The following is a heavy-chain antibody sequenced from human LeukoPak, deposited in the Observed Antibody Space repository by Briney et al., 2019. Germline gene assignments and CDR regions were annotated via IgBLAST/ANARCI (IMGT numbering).Heavy chain of an antibody. CDR2: RSHSGTT. CDR3: ARWDDSAWAFGN. J-gene: IGHJ4*02. Sequence: SETLSLTCTVSGGSMSSYSWNWIRQSPGNGLGWIGYRSHSGTTSYSSSLKSRVTISVDTSKNQLSLKLISVTAADTAVYYCARWDDSAWAFGNWGPGTLVTVSS. D-gene: IGHD6-19*01. V-gene: IGHV4-59*08. CDR1: GGSMSSYS.